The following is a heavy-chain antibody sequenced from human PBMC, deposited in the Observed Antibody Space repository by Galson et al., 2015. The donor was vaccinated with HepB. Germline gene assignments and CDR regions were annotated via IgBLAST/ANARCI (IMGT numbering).Heavy chain of an antibody. D-gene: IGHD6-19*01. Sequence: SLRLSCAASGFTFSSYAMHWVRQAPGKGLEWVAVISYDGSNKYYADSVKGRFTISRDNSKNTLYLQMNSLRAEDTAVYYCARDSGSGWYKASYFDYWGQGTLVTVSS. CDR1: GFTFSSYA. V-gene: IGHV3-30-3*01. CDR3: ARDSGSGWYKASYFDY. J-gene: IGHJ4*02. CDR2: ISYDGSNK.